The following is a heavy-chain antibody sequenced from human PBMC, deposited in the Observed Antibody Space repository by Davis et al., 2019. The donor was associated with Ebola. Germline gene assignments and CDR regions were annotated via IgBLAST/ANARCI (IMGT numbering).Heavy chain of an antibody. J-gene: IGHJ6*02. V-gene: IGHV1-69*06. CDR3: ATDDTAVSTRHNYYYYYAMDV. CDR1: GGTFTSDA. Sequence: SVKASCKASGGTFTSDAINWVRQAPGQGLEWMAEIIPIFGTVNYAQNFQGRVTITADKSTSTVYMELSSLRSEDTAVYYCATDDTAVSTRHNYYYYYAMDVWGQGTTVTVSS. D-gene: IGHD4-11*01. CDR2: IIPIFGTV.